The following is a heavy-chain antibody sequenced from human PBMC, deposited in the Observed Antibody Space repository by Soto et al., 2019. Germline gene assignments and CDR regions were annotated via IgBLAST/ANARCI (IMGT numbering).Heavy chain of an antibody. D-gene: IGHD5-12*01. CDR2: ITAGGFNT. Sequence: EVQLLESGGDLVQPGGSLRLSCVASGFTFSNDDLSWVRQASGKGLEWVSAITAGGFNTYYADSVQGRFTISRDNSKNTLYLQMNSLRAEDTAVYYCAKNIGGFSGYANFDYWGQGTLVTVSS. J-gene: IGHJ4*02. V-gene: IGHV3-23*01. CDR3: AKNIGGFSGYANFDY. CDR1: GFTFSNDD.